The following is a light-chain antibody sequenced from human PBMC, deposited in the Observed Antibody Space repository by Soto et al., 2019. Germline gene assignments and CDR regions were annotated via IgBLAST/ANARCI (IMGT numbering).Light chain of an antibody. J-gene: IGKJ1*01. CDR2: GTS. CDR3: QQYGSSPTWT. Sequence: ETVLTQSPGTLSLSPGERATLSCRASQSVSSSSLAWYQQRPGQAPRLLIYGTSSRATGIPDRFSGSGSGTDFTLTISRLEPEDSAVYYCQQYGSSPTWTFGQGTKVDIK. CDR1: QSVSSSS. V-gene: IGKV3-20*01.